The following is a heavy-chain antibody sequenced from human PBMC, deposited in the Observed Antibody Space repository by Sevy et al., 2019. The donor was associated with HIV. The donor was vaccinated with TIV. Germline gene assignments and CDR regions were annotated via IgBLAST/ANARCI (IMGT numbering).Heavy chain of an antibody. V-gene: IGHV3-48*03. CDR2: ISSSGSST. CDR1: GFTFSSYD. Sequence: GGSLRLSCTASGFTFSSYDMNWVRQAPGKGLEWVSKISSSGSSTYYADSVKGRFTISRDNTKNSLNLQMNSLRAEDTAVYYCTRNGGAFDNGFDPWGQGTLVTVSS. J-gene: IGHJ5*02. D-gene: IGHD2-8*01. CDR3: TRNGGAFDNGFDP.